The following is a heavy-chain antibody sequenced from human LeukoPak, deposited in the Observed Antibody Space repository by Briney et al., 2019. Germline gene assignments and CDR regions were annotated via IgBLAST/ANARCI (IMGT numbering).Heavy chain of an antibody. CDR3: AKALAVYCDSTSCQHYFDY. D-gene: IGHD2-2*01. CDR2: ISDSGGAT. CDR1: GFIFSDSA. V-gene: IGHV3-23*01. Sequence: GGSLRLSCAASGFIFSDSAMSWVRQAPGKGLEWVSTISDSGGATYYVDSVKGRFTVSRDNSKNTLYLQMNTLRAEDTAIYYCAKALAVYCDSTSCQHYFDYWGQGTLVTVSS. J-gene: IGHJ4*02.